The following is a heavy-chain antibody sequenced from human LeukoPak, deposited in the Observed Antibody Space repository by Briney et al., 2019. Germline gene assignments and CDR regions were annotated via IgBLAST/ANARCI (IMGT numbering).Heavy chain of an antibody. CDR3: ARAGFDGGWFDP. D-gene: IGHD4-23*01. CDR2: IYYSGST. Sequence: SETLSLTCTVSGGSISSYYWSWIRQPPGKGLEWIGYIYYSGSTNYNPSLKSRVTISVDTSKNQFSLKLSSVTAADTAVYYCARAGFDGGWFDPWGQGTLVTVSS. J-gene: IGHJ5*02. V-gene: IGHV4-59*01. CDR1: GGSISSYY.